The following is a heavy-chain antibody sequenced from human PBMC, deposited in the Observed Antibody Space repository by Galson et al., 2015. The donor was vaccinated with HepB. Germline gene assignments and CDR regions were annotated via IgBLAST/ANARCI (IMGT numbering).Heavy chain of an antibody. CDR1: GFTFSTYA. D-gene: IGHD6-13*01. V-gene: IGHV3-23*01. CDR2: VGVGGDNI. CDR3: ASYRQQLYPIDY. Sequence: SLRLSCAASGFTFSTYAMTWVRQAPGKGLEWVSVVGVGGDNIHYADSVKGRFTISRDNSKNTLYLQMNSLRDEDTAVYYCASYRQQLYPIDYWGQGTLVTVSS. J-gene: IGHJ4*02.